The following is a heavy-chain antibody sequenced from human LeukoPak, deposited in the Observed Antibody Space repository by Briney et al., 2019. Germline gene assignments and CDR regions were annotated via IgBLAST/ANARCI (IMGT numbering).Heavy chain of an antibody. D-gene: IGHD4-23*01. CDR2: IYYSGST. CDR3: ARSNSRGYGGAVDY. CDR1: GGSISSSSYY. Sequence: SSETLSLTCTVSGGSISSSSYYWGWIRQPPGKGLEWIGSIYYSGSTYYNPSLKSRVTISVDTSKNQSSLKLSSVTAADTAVDYCARSNSRGYGGAVDYWGQGTLVTVSS. V-gene: IGHV4-39*01. J-gene: IGHJ4*02.